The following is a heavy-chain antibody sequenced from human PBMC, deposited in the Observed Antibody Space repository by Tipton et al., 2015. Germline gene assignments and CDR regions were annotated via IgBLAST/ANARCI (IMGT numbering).Heavy chain of an antibody. V-gene: IGHV3-11*01. CDR3: ARAMTTVTSRSYFGMDV. J-gene: IGHJ6*02. D-gene: IGHD4-17*01. Sequence: GSLRLSCAASGFTFSEYYMTWLRQSPGKGLEWVSHISRRGRTLYYADSVKGRFTISRDNVNSSLYLQMDSLRAEDTAVYYCARAMTTVTSRSYFGMDVWGQGITVTVSS. CDR1: GFTFSEYY. CDR2: ISRRGRTL.